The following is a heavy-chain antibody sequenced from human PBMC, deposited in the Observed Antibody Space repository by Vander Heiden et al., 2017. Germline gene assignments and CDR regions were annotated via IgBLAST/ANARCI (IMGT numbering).Heavy chain of an antibody. CDR2: ISRGGSSI. Sequence: QVQLVESGGGLVKPGGPLRLPCAASGFTFSDYYMSWIRQAPGKGLVWVSYISRGGSSIYYADSVKGRFTISRDNAKNSLYLQMNSLRAEDTAVYYCARLGFGYSIDYWGQGTLVTVSS. CDR1: GFTFSDYY. CDR3: ARLGFGYSIDY. D-gene: IGHD2-21*01. J-gene: IGHJ4*02. V-gene: IGHV3-11*01.